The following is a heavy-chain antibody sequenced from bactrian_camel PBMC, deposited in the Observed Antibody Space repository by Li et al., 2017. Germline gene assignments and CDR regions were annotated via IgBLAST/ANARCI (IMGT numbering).Heavy chain of an antibody. Sequence: QVQLVESGGGLVQPGGSLRLSCAGSGFIFSSDWMTWVRQADGKGLEWVASFYSDTTNKYYAQSVTGRFTVSRDNGKNTLYLQMNSLRSDDTALYYCTTGQCDGSHCAMGVGKCWGQGTQVTVS. V-gene: IGHV3S6*01. CDR2: FYSDTTNK. CDR3: TTGQCDGSHCAMGVGKC. D-gene: IGHD2*01. CDR1: GFIFSSDW. J-gene: IGHJ4*01.